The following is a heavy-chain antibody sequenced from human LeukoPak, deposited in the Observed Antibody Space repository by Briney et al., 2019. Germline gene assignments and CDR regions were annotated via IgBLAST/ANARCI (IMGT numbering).Heavy chain of an antibody. CDR2: IYTSGST. CDR3: ARGAVVTPRDALDI. D-gene: IGHD4-23*01. J-gene: IGHJ3*02. Sequence: SETLSLTCTVSGGSISSGSYYWSWIRQPAGKGLEWIGRIYTSGSTNYNPSLKSRVTISVDTSKNQFSLKLSSVTAADTAVYYCARGAVVTPRDALDIWGQGTMVTVSS. V-gene: IGHV4-61*02. CDR1: GGSISSGSYY.